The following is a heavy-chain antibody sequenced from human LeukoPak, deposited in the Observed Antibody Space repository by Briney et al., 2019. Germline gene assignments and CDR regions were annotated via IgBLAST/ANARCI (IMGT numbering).Heavy chain of an antibody. CDR3: ARRGYGYSSGYYFDY. CDR2: IYYSGST. J-gene: IGHJ4*02. CDR1: GGSISSYY. D-gene: IGHD3-22*01. Sequence: PSETLSLTCTVSGGSISSYYWSWIRQPPGKGLEWIGYIYYSGSTNYNPSLKSRVTISVDTSKNQFSLKLSSVTAADTAVYYCARRGYGYSSGYYFDYWGQGNLVTVSS. V-gene: IGHV4-59*08.